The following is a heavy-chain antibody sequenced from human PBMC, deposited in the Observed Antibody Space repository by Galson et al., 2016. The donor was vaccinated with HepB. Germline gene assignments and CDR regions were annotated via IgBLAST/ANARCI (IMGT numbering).Heavy chain of an antibody. J-gene: IGHJ4*02. D-gene: IGHD4-23*01. Sequence: SLRLSCAASGFTFSSHWMHWVRQAPGKGLVWVSHITIDGSTTTYADSVKGRFTISRDNAKNTLYLQMNSLRAEDTAVYYCARDLWRGGRIDYWGQRTLVTVSS. V-gene: IGHV3-74*01. CDR3: ARDLWRGGRIDY. CDR1: GFTFSSHW. CDR2: ITIDGSTT.